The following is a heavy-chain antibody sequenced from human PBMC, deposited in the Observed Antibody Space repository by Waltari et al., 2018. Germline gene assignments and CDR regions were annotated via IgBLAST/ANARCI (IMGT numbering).Heavy chain of an antibody. D-gene: IGHD2-21*01. CDR1: GYTFTNSH. J-gene: IGHJ4*02. CDR3: ARDNTHWSFAKY. CDR2: INPTDGAT. V-gene: IGHV1-46*01. Sequence: QVQLVQSGAEVKQPGASVKVSCKTSGYTFTNSHMHWVRQAPGQGPEWMGLINPTDGATIYAQTLQGRVTMTRDTSMSTVYMDLSSLRSADTAVYYCARDNTHWSFAKYWGQGTLVTVSS.